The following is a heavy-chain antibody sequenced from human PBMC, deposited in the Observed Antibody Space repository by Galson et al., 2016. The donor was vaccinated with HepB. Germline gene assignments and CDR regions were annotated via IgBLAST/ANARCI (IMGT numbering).Heavy chain of an antibody. D-gene: IGHD1-1*01. CDR3: ASFLADNVGY. V-gene: IGHV3-74*01. Sequence: SLRLSCAASGLTFSNYWMHWVRQAPGKGLVWVSRIDTAGSSITYADSVKGRFTISRDNAKNTSYLQMNSLTAEDTAVYYCASFLADNVGYWGQGTLVTVSS. CDR1: GLTFSNYW. CDR2: IDTAGSSI. J-gene: IGHJ4*02.